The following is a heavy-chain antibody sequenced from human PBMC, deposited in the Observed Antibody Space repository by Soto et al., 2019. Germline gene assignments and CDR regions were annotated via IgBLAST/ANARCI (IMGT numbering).Heavy chain of an antibody. D-gene: IGHD3-22*01. J-gene: IGHJ4*02. V-gene: IGHV4-34*01. Sequence: QVQLQQWGAGLLKPSETLSLTCAVYGGSFSGYYWSWIRQPPGKGLEWIGEINHSGSTNYNPSLKSRVTVSVDRSKNQFSRKLSSVTAADTAVYYCARGFGYDSRVVRFDYGGQGTLVTVST. CDR1: GGSFSGYY. CDR3: ARGFGYDSRVVRFDY. CDR2: INHSGST.